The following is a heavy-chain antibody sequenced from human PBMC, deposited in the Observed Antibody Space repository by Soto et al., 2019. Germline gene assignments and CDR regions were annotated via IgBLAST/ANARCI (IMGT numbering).Heavy chain of an antibody. Sequence: GGSLRLSCAASGFTFSSYGMHWVRQAPGKGLEWVAVIPYDGSNKYYADSVKGRFTISRDNSKNTLYLQMNSLRAEDTAVYYCAKDLGTVVTLTYFDYWGQGTLVTVSS. CDR1: GFTFSSYG. CDR2: IPYDGSNK. CDR3: AKDLGTVVTLTYFDY. J-gene: IGHJ4*02. V-gene: IGHV3-30*18. D-gene: IGHD2-15*01.